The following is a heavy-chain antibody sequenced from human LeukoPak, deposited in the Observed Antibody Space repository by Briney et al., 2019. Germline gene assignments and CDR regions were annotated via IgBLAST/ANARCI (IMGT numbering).Heavy chain of an antibody. J-gene: IGHJ4*02. CDR3: ARHLGTRGAPRSGGEVIDY. CDR2: IYYSGST. V-gene: IGHV4-39*01. Sequence: SETLSLTCTVSGGSISSSSYYWGWIRQPPGKGLEWIGSIYYSGSTYYNPSLKSRVTISVDTSKNQFSLKPSSVTAADTAVYYCARHLGTRGAPRSGGEVIDYWGQGTLVTVSS. CDR1: GGSISSSSYY. D-gene: IGHD2-21*01.